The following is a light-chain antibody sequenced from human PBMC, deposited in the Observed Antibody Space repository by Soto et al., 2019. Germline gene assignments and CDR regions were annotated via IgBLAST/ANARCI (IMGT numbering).Light chain of an antibody. Sequence: ETVMTQTPATLSVSPGDRATLSCRASQSISTNLAWYQQKPGQVPRLLIYDASTRATGIPARFSGSGSGTEFTLTISSLLSEDFAVYSCQQYNNWPLTFGGGTKVEIK. V-gene: IGKV3D-15*01. J-gene: IGKJ4*01. CDR2: DAS. CDR3: QQYNNWPLT. CDR1: QSISTN.